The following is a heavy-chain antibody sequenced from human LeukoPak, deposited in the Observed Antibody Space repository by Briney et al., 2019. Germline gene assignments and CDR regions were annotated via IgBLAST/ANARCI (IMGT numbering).Heavy chain of an antibody. V-gene: IGHV4-39*01. J-gene: IGHJ3*02. D-gene: IGHD3-22*01. CDR3: ASLYYYDSSGYYRDAFDI. CDR2: IYYSGST. Sequence: SETLSLTCAVYGGSFSGYYWGWLRQPPGKGLEWIGSIYYSGSTYYNPSLKSRVTISVDTSKNQFSLKLSSVTAADTAVYYCASLYYYDSSGYYRDAFDIWGQGTMVTVSS. CDR1: GGSFSGYY.